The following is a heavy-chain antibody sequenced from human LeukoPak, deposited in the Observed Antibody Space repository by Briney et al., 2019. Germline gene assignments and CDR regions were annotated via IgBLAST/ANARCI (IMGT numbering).Heavy chain of an antibody. J-gene: IGHJ4*02. CDR2: INPNSGGT. CDR3: ARDLYIWSGCDY. D-gene: IGHD3-3*01. V-gene: IGHV1-2*02. Sequence: ASVKVSCKASGYTFTGYYMHWVRQAPGQGLEWMGWINPNSGGTNYAQKFQGRVTMTRDTSISTAYMELSRLRSDDTAVYYCARDLYIWSGCDYWGQGTLVTVSS. CDR1: GYTFTGYY.